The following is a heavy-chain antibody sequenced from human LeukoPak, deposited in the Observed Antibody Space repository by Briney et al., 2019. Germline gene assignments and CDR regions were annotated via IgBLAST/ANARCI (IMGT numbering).Heavy chain of an antibody. CDR2: ISGSGGST. CDR3: AKGNTRYSYGYYYFDY. D-gene: IGHD5-18*01. Sequence: GGSLRLSCAASGFTFSSYAMSWVRQAPGKGLEWVSAISGSGGSTYYADSVKGRFTISRDNSKNTLYRQMNSLRAEDTAVYYCAKGNTRYSYGYYYFDYWGQGTLVTVSS. J-gene: IGHJ4*02. CDR1: GFTFSSYA. V-gene: IGHV3-23*01.